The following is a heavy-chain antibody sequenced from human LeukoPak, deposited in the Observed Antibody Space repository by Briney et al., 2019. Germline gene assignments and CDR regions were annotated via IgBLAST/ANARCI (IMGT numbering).Heavy chain of an antibody. CDR3: ARDYGDYYFDY. J-gene: IGHJ4*02. Sequence: ASVMVSCKASGGTFSSYAISWVRQAPGQGLEWMGRIIPILGIADYAQKFQGRVTITADKSTSTAYMELSSLRSEDTAVYYCARDYGDYYFDYWGQGTLVTVSS. CDR2: IIPILGIA. D-gene: IGHD4-17*01. CDR1: GGTFSSYA. V-gene: IGHV1-69*04.